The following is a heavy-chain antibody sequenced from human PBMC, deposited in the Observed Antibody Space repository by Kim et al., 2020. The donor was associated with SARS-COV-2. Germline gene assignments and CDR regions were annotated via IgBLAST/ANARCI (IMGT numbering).Heavy chain of an antibody. V-gene: IGHV3-9*01. Sequence: GGSLRLSCAVSGFTFDDFAIHWVRQAPGKGLEWVSHISWNSRRIDYADSVKGRFTVSRDNAKNTLYLQMASLRAEDTAFYYCVKDMRPTVTFDNAFDIWGQGTTVTVSS. CDR2: ISWNSRRI. J-gene: IGHJ3*02. CDR3: VKDMRPTVTFDNAFDI. CDR1: GFTFDDFA. D-gene: IGHD3-9*01.